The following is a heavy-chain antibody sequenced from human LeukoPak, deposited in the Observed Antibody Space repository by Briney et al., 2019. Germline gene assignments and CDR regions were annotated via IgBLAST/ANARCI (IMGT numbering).Heavy chain of an antibody. CDR2: INNDGINT. Sequence: GGSLRLSCAASGFSLSSYWMHWVRQAPGKGLVWVSHINNDGINTNYADSVKGRFTISKDNAKNTLYLQMNSLRAEDTAVYYCARDKGYSSDYWGQGTLVTVSS. D-gene: IGHD2-15*01. V-gene: IGHV3-74*01. J-gene: IGHJ4*02. CDR1: GFSLSSYW. CDR3: ARDKGYSSDY.